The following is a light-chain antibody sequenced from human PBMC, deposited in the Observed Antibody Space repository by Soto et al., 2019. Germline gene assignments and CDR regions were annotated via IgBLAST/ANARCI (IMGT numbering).Light chain of an antibody. J-gene: IGKJ1*01. CDR3: QQYNSYPRT. V-gene: IGKV1-5*03. Sequence: DIQITQSPSTLSASEGDRVTITCRASQSISSWLAWYQQKPGKAPKLLIYKASSFESGVPSRFSGSGSGTEFTLTISSLQPDDFATYYCQQYNSYPRTFGQGTKVDIK. CDR2: KAS. CDR1: QSISSW.